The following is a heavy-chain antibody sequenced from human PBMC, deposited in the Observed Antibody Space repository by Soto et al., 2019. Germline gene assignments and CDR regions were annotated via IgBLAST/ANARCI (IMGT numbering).Heavy chain of an antibody. Sequence: PGGSLRLSCAASGFTFSSYWMHWVRQAPWKGLVWVSRINSDGSSTSYADSVKGRFTISRDNAKNTLYLQMNSLRAEDTAVYYCARERDTIFGVVQSHYYGMDVWGQGTTVTVSS. CDR1: GFTFSSYW. J-gene: IGHJ6*02. V-gene: IGHV3-74*01. CDR3: ARERDTIFGVVQSHYYGMDV. CDR2: INSDGSST. D-gene: IGHD3-3*01.